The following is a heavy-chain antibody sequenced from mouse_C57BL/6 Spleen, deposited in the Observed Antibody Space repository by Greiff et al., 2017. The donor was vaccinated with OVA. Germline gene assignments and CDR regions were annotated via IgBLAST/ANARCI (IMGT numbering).Heavy chain of an antibody. CDR3: ARSGIYYGYYDYAMDY. CDR2: IDPYDSYT. CDR1: GYTFTSYW. D-gene: IGHD2-3*01. Sequence: VQLQQPGAELVKPGASVKLSCKASGYTFTSYWMQWVKQRPGQSLEWIGEIDPYDSYTNYNQKFKGKATLTVDKSSSTAYMQLSSLTSEDSAVDYCARSGIYYGYYDYAMDYWGQGTSVTVSS. J-gene: IGHJ4*01. V-gene: IGHV1-50*01.